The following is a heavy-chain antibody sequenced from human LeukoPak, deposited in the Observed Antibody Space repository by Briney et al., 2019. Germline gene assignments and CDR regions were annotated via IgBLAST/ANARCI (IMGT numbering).Heavy chain of an antibody. J-gene: IGHJ4*02. CDR3: AREDGDYFDY. V-gene: IGHV3-30-3*01. Sequence: GGSLRLSCAASGFTFSSYAMHWVRQAPGKGLEWVAVISYDGSNKYYADSVKGRFTISRDNSKNTLYLQMNSLRAEDTAVYYCAREDGDYFDYWGQGTLVTVSS. D-gene: IGHD4-17*01. CDR1: GFTFSSYA. CDR2: ISYDGSNK.